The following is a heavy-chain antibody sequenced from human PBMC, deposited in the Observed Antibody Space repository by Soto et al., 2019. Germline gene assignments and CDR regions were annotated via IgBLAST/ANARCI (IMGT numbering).Heavy chain of an antibody. Sequence: GASVKGSCKASGYTFTSCGISWVRQAPGQRLEWMGWISAYYGNTNYAQKFPGRVAMTTDTSTSTAYMELRSLRSDETAGYSWAISGHYVSRTSCCGASVIWG. V-gene: IGHV1-18*04. D-gene: IGHD2-2*01. CDR1: GYTFTSCG. CDR2: ISAYYGNT. J-gene: IGHJ3*02. CDR3: AISGHYVSRTSCCGASVI.